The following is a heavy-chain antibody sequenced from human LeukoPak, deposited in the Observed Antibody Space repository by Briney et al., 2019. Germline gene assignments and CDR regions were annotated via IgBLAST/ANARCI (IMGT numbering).Heavy chain of an antibody. D-gene: IGHD5-24*01. CDR3: ARERGRVEMATNPRSTYMDV. Sequence: GGSLRLSCAASGFTFSDYYMDWIRQAPGKGLEWVSYISGSGSTIYYADSVKGRFTISRDNAKNSLYLQMSSLRPEDTAVYYCARERGRVEMATNPRSTYMDVWGKGTTVTVSS. CDR2: ISGSGSTI. J-gene: IGHJ6*03. CDR1: GFTFSDYY. V-gene: IGHV3-11*01.